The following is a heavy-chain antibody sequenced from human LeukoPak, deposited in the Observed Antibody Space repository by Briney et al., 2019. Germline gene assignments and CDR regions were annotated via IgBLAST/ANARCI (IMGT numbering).Heavy chain of an antibody. CDR1: GFTFSSYS. J-gene: IGHJ4*02. D-gene: IGHD4-17*01. CDR3: ARDTTAWVY. CDR2: ISSSSSYK. Sequence: GGSLRLSCAASGFTFSSYSMNWVRQAPGKGLECVSSISSSSSYKSYADPVKGRFTISRDNAKNSLYLQMNSLRAEDTAVYYCARDTTAWVYWGQGTLVTVSS. V-gene: IGHV3-21*01.